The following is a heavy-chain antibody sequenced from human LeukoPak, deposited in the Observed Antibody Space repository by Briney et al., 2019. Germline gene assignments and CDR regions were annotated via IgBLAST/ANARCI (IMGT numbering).Heavy chain of an antibody. Sequence: GSLRLSCAASGFTFSSYSMNWVRQAPGKGLEWVSSISSSSNYIYYADSVKGRFTISRDNAKNSLYLQMNSLRAEDTAVYYCARESYYGSGSYFRGYYGMDVWGQGTTVTVSS. D-gene: IGHD3-10*01. J-gene: IGHJ6*02. CDR2: ISSSSNYI. V-gene: IGHV3-21*01. CDR3: ARESYYGSGSYFRGYYGMDV. CDR1: GFTFSSYS.